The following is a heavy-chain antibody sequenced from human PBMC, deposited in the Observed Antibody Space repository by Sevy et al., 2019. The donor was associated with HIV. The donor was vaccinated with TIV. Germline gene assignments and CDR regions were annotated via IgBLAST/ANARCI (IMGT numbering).Heavy chain of an antibody. Sequence: SETLSLTCTVSGGSISSYYWSWVRQPPGKGLEWIGYIFYSGGTNYDPSLKSRFTISVDTSKNQFSLKLSSVTAADTAVYYCARSPSVVYFNYFDYWGQGTLVTVSS. CDR3: ARSPSVVYFNYFDY. V-gene: IGHV4-59*12. CDR2: IFYSGGT. D-gene: IGHD1-20*01. CDR1: GGSISSYY. J-gene: IGHJ4*02.